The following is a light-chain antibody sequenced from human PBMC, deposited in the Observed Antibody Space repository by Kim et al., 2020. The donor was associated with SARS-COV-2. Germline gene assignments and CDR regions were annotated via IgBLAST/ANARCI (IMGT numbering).Light chain of an antibody. CDR2: GTS. CDR1: QSVASNH. CDR3: QQYDRSPYT. Sequence: DIELTQSPGTVSLCPGERATLSCRASQSVASNHVAWFQQKPGQAPRLLIYGTSSRATGIPDRFSASESGTDFTLTISRPEPEGFAVYYCQQYDRSPYTLGQGTKREI. J-gene: IGKJ2*01. V-gene: IGKV3-20*01.